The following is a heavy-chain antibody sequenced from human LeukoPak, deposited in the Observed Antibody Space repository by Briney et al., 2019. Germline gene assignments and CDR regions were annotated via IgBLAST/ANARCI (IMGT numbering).Heavy chain of an antibody. CDR2: FYHSGVS. CDR1: GYSISSGYY. D-gene: IGHD5-12*01. V-gene: IGHV4-38-2*02. Sequence: TPSETLSLTCTVSGYSISSGYYWGWIRQPPGKGLEWIGSFYHSGVSYYNPSLKSRVTISVDTSKNQFSLRLSSVTAADTAVYYCARVKGDGYSGYEIDYWGQGTLVTVSS. J-gene: IGHJ4*02. CDR3: ARVKGDGYSGYEIDY.